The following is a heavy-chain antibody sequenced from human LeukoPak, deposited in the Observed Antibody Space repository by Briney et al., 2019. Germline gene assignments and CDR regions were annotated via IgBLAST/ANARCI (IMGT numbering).Heavy chain of an antibody. Sequence: GGSLRLSCAASGFTFSSYEMNWVRQAPGKGLEWVSFISTSSSYIYYADSLKGRFTISRDNAKKSLYLQINSLRAEDTAVYYCARDPYSGSYGDSYYYYMDVWGKGTTVTISS. CDR3: ARDPYSGSYGDSYYYYMDV. D-gene: IGHD1-26*01. CDR1: GFTFSSYE. CDR2: ISTSSSYI. V-gene: IGHV3-21*01. J-gene: IGHJ6*03.